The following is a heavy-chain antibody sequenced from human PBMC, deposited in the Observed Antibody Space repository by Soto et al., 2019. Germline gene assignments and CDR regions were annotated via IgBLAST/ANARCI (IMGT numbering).Heavy chain of an antibody. Sequence: GGSLRLSCAASGFTFSSYAMHWVRQAPGKGLEWVAVISYDGSNKYYADSVKGRFTIFRDNSKNTLYLQMNSLRAEDTAVYYCARGSVQLVSSFDYWGQGTLVTVSS. CDR3: ARGSVQLVSSFDY. CDR1: GFTFSSYA. D-gene: IGHD6-6*01. V-gene: IGHV3-30-3*01. CDR2: ISYDGSNK. J-gene: IGHJ4*02.